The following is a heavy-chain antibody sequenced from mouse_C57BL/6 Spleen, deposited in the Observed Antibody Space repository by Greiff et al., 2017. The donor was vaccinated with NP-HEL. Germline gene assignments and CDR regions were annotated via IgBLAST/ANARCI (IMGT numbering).Heavy chain of an antibody. J-gene: IGHJ3*01. Sequence: EVHLVESGAELVRPGASVKLSCTASGFNIKDDYMHWVKQRPEQGLEWIGWIDPENGDTEYASKFQGKATITAGTSSNTAYLQLSSLTSEDTAVYYCTTGGYYGLAYWGQGTLVTVSA. CDR1: GFNIKDDY. V-gene: IGHV14-4*01. D-gene: IGHD2-1*01. CDR3: TTGGYYGLAY. CDR2: IDPENGDT.